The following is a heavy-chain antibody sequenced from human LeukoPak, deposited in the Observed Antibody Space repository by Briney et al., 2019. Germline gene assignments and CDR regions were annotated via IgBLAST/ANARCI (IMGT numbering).Heavy chain of an antibody. D-gene: IGHD1-26*01. CDR1: GGSVRDYY. J-gene: IGHJ4*02. Sequence: SETLCLTCTTSGGSVRDYYWTWLRQPAGKGMEWIGRKSTSGSTNYNPSLEGRVTLSIDTTKKQFSLRLNSVTAADTAVYYCARYSGFHLGYSDSWGQGTLVTVSS. CDR3: ARYSGFHLGYSDS. CDR2: KSTSGST. V-gene: IGHV4-4*07.